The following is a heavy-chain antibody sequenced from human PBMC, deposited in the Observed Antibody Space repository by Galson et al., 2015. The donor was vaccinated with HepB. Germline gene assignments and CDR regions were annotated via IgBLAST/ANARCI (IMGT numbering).Heavy chain of an antibody. V-gene: IGHV1-69*13. D-gene: IGHD3-10*01. Sequence: SVKVSCKASGGTFSSYAISWVRQAPGQGLEWMGGIIPIFGTANYAQKFQGRVTITADESTSTAYMELSSLRSEDTAVYYCAARVDSGMVRGVYQDNWFDPWGQGTLVAVSS. J-gene: IGHJ5*02. CDR2: IIPIFGTA. CDR3: AARVDSGMVRGVYQDNWFDP. CDR1: GGTFSSYA.